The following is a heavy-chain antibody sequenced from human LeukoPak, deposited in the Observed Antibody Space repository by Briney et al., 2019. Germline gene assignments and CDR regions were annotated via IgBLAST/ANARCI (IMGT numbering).Heavy chain of an antibody. V-gene: IGHV3-15*01. CDR2: IKSKTDGGTT. CDR3: TTDIILLRFGELLKDIDY. D-gene: IGHD3-10*01. J-gene: IGHJ4*02. CDR1: GFTFSNVW. Sequence: PGRSLRLFCAAAGFTFSNVWMSRVRQAPGKRLECVGRIKSKTDGGTTDYAAPVKGRFTISRDDSTNTLYLQMNSLKTEDTAVYYCTTDIILLRFGELLKDIDYWGQGTLVTVSS.